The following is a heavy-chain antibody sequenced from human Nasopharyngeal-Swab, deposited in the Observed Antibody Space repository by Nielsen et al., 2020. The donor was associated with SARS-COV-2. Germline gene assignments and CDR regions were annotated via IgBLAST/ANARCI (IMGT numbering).Heavy chain of an antibody. CDR3: AKGGGYSYYYGMDV. J-gene: IGHJ6*02. V-gene: IGHV3-23*01. Sequence: GESLKISCAASGFTFSSYAMSWVRQAPGKGLEWVSAISDSGGSTYYADSVKGRFTISRDNSKNTLYLQVNSLRAEDTAVYYCAKGGGYSYYYGMDVWGQGTTVTVSS. CDR2: ISDSGGST. CDR1: GFTFSSYA. D-gene: IGHD5-18*01.